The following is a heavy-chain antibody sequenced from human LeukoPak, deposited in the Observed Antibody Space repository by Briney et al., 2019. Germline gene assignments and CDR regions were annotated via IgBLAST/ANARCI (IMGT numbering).Heavy chain of an antibody. D-gene: IGHD6-19*01. CDR3: AKGMEAGGGWYYFDY. CDR1: GFTFDDFC. Sequence: GGSLTLSCAASGFTFDDFCMHWVRQAPGKGLEWVSLISWDGGSTYYADSVKGRFTISRENSKNSLYLQMNSLRTEDTALYYCAKGMEAGGGWYYFDYWGQGTLVTVSS. V-gene: IGHV3-43*01. CDR2: ISWDGGST. J-gene: IGHJ4*02.